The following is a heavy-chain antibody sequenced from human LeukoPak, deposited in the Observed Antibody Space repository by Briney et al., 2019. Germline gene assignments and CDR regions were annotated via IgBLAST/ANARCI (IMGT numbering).Heavy chain of an antibody. Sequence: PSETLSLTCTVSGVSISSYYWNWIRQPPGKGLEWIGYISNSGNTNDNPSLKSRLTMSIDTSKNQFSLRLNSVTAADTAVYYCARAGSGYSFDYWGQGRLVTVSS. V-gene: IGHV4-59*01. CDR1: GVSISSYY. CDR3: ARAGSGYSFDY. J-gene: IGHJ4*02. CDR2: ISNSGNT. D-gene: IGHD3-22*01.